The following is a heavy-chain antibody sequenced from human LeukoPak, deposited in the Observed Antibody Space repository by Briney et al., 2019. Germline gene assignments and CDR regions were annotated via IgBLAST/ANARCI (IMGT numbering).Heavy chain of an antibody. Sequence: GGSLRLSCAASGFTFSDYYMSWIRQAPGKGLEWVSYISSSGSTIYYADSVKGRSTISRDNAKNSLYLQMNSLRAEDTAVYYCASNYWYYYGSGSDDAFDIWGQGTMVTVSS. CDR1: GFTFSDYY. CDR3: ASNYWYYYGSGSDDAFDI. D-gene: IGHD3-10*01. J-gene: IGHJ3*02. CDR2: ISSSGSTI. V-gene: IGHV3-11*01.